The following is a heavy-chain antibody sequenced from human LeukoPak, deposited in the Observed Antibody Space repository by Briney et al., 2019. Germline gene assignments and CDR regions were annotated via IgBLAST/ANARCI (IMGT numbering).Heavy chain of an antibody. CDR1: RSTFTNFY. D-gene: IGHD3-9*01. CDR3: ASLPYYDILTGYYIGAFDI. V-gene: IGHV1-46*01. J-gene: IGHJ3*02. Sequence: ASVKVSCKASRSTFTNFYIHWVRQAPGQGFEWMGIINSFGGSITYAQKFQGRVTITADESTSTAYMELSSLRSEDTAVYYCASLPYYDILTGYYIGAFDIWGQGTMVTVSS. CDR2: INSFGGSI.